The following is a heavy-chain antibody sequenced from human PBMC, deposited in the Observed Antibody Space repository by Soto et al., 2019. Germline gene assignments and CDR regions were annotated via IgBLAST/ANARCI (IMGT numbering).Heavy chain of an antibody. J-gene: IGHJ5*02. D-gene: IGHD2-2*01. CDR3: ARVGGGYQLLQRGWFDT. CDR2: IYYSGST. Sequence: SETLSLTCTVSGGSISSGGYYWSWIRQHPGKGLEWIGYIYYSGSTYYNPSLKSRVTISVDTSKNQFSLKLSSVTAADTAVYYCARVGGGYQLLQRGWFDTWGQGTLVTVSS. V-gene: IGHV4-31*03. CDR1: GGSISSGGYY.